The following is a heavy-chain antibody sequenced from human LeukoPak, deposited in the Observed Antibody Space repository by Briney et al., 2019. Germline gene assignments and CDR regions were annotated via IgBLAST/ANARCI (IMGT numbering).Heavy chain of an antibody. D-gene: IGHD6-19*01. CDR1: GFTLKEYP. CDR3: EKDLDSSGRYGDNWFDP. J-gene: IGHJ5*02. CDR2: ISTSGST. Sequence: GGSLRLSCVASGFTLKEYPMSWVRQVPGNGLEWVSLISTSGSTHYADSVKGRFTISRDNSKNTLYLQMSSLRAEDTAVYYCEKDLDSSGRYGDNWFDPWGQGTSVSVSS. V-gene: IGHV3-23*01.